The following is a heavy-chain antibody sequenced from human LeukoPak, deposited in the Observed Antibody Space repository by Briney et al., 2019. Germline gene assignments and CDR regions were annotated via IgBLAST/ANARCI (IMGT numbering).Heavy chain of an antibody. V-gene: IGHV1-3*01. CDR3: ARDGTYYYDSSGYYYWYFDL. D-gene: IGHD3-22*01. CDR2: INAGNGDT. Sequence: ASVKVSCKASEYPFSRSVIHWVRQAPGQRLEWMGWINAGNGDTEYSQNFQGRVTITRDTSASTAYMELSSLRSEDTSVYYCARDGTYYYDSSGYYYWYFDLWGRGTLVTVSS. J-gene: IGHJ2*01. CDR1: EYPFSRSV.